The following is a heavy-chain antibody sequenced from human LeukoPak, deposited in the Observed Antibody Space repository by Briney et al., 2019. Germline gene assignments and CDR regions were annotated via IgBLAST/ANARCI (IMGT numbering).Heavy chain of an antibody. J-gene: IGHJ4*02. CDR1: GGSFSGYY. V-gene: IGHV4-30-4*01. Sequence: PSETLSLTCAVYGGSFSGYYWSWIRQPPGKGLEWIGYIYYSGSTYYNPSLKSRVTISVDTSKNQFSLKLSSVTAADTAVYYCAREVMIVPTYYFDYWGQGTLVTVSS. D-gene: IGHD3-22*01. CDR2: IYYSGST. CDR3: AREVMIVPTYYFDY.